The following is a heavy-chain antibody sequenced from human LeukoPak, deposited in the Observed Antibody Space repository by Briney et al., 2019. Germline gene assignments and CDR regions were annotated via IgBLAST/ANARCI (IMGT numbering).Heavy chain of an antibody. D-gene: IGHD3-16*01. CDR3: AHRPKEIGGSYDN. J-gene: IGHJ4*02. Sequence: SGPTLFHPPPTLSLTVAMYGIAFITRGVGVGWVRQPPGKALEWLAFIYRNDDKSYSPSLRSRLTLNKKTSKNQVVLTMTNMDPLDRATYYCAHRPKEIGGSYDNWGQGILVTVSS. CDR1: GIAFITRGVG. CDR2: IYRNDDK. V-gene: IGHV2-5*01.